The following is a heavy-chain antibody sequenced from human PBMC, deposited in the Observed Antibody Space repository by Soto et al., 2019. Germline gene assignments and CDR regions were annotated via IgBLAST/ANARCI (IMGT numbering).Heavy chain of an antibody. D-gene: IGHD2-21*02. CDR3: VKQRGSGKTDCCNMDV. J-gene: IGHJ6*04. Sequence: EVQLLESGGGLVQPGGSLRLSCATSGFTFSSYSMTWVRQAPGMGLEWVAVIHYIGRTTFHAQSVKSRFTISRDKSMNRVFLPMDCQRAEDTAVYYCVKQRGSGKTDCCNMDVWGVWTTVIVSS. CDR2: IHYIGRTT. V-gene: IGHV3-23*01. CDR1: GFTFSSYS.